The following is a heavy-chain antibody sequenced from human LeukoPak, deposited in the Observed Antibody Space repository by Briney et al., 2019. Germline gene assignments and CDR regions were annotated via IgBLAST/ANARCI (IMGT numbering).Heavy chain of an antibody. J-gene: IGHJ4*02. V-gene: IGHV3-66*01. D-gene: IGHD1-26*01. CDR1: GFTVTSNY. CDR2: IYSGGYT. CDR3: ARRLEYSGSKGVFDY. Sequence: PGGSLRLSCAASGFTVTSNYVTWVRQAPGKGLEWVSIIYSGGYTDYADSVKGRFTISRDNSKNTLYLQMNSLRAEDTAVYYCARRLEYSGSKGVFDYWGQGTLVTVSS.